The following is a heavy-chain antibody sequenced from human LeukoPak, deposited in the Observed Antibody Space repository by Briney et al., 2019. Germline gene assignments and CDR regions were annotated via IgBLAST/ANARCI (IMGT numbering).Heavy chain of an antibody. CDR3: ARLTPSDSSSWYWYFGL. CDR1: GGSISSYY. V-gene: IGHV4-59*08. D-gene: IGHD6-13*01. Sequence: SETLSLTCTVSGGSISSYYWSWIRQPPGKGLERIGYIYYSGSTNYNPSLTSRVTISVDTSKNQFSLKLSTVTAADTAVYYCARLTPSDSSSWYWYFGLWGRGTLVTVSS. J-gene: IGHJ2*01. CDR2: IYYSGST.